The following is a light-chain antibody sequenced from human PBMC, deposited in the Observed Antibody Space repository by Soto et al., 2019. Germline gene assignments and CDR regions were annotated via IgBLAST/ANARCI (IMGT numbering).Light chain of an antibody. J-gene: IGKJ5*01. CDR3: QQYKSYSPIT. V-gene: IGKV1-5*01. CDR2: STS. CDR1: QSIARY. Sequence: DIQMTQSPSSLSASVGDRVTITCRASQSIARYLNWYQQRPGEAPNLVIYSTSNLQSGVPSRFSGSVSGTEFTLTISSLQPDDFATYYCQQYKSYSPITFGQGTRLEIK.